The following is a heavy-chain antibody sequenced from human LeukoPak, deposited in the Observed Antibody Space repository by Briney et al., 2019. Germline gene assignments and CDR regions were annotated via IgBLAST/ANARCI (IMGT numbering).Heavy chain of an antibody. CDR3: ARTSAPGAQFDY. CDR2: IYSSGST. J-gene: IGHJ4*02. V-gene: IGHV4-4*07. CDR1: GGSISSYY. D-gene: IGHD1-26*01. Sequence: SETLSLTCSVSGGSISSYYWSWIRQPAGKGLEWIGRIYSSGSTNYNPSLKTRVTMSLDTSKNQFSLNLTTVTAADTAVYYCARTSAPGAQFDYWGQGTLVTVSS.